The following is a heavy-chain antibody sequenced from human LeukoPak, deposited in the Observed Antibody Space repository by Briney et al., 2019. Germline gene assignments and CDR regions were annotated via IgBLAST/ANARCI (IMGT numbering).Heavy chain of an antibody. CDR2: ISRDSDIR. CDR1: GFIFGRDS. Sequence: GGSLTLSCAASGFIFGRDSMNWVCQAPGRGLEWISYISRDSDIRYYADSVRGRFHTSRDNAKNSVYLQMNSLRADDTALYYCVRDFRFLEDYWGQGALVTVSS. V-gene: IGHV3-48*04. D-gene: IGHD3-3*01. CDR3: VRDFRFLEDY. J-gene: IGHJ4*02.